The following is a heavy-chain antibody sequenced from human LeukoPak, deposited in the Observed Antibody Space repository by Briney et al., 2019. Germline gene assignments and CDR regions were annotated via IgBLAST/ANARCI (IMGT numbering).Heavy chain of an antibody. V-gene: IGHV3-7*01. J-gene: IGHJ4*02. CDR1: GFTFSSYW. CDR2: IKQDGSEK. CDR3: ARLLETYDYVWGSYGFDS. Sequence: GGSLRLSCAASGFTFSSYWMSWVRQAPGKGLEGVANIKQDGSEKYYVDSVKGRFTISRDNAKNSLYLQMNGLRAEDTAVFYCARLLETYDYVWGSYGFDSWGQGTLVTVSS. D-gene: IGHD3-16*01.